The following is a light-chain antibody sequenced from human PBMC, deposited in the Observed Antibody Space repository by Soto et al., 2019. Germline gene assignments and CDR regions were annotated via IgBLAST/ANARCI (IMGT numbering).Light chain of an antibody. J-gene: IGLJ3*02. CDR1: ASDIGNYNW. CDR3: HSYAAYSTLWL. CDR2: EVT. V-gene: IGLV2-14*01. Sequence: QSALTQPAFVSGSPGQSITISCTGTASDIGNYNWVSWYQQHPGKAPKLLIYEVTRRPSGVSNRFSGSKSGNAASLTISGLQAEDEAHYYCHSYAAYSTLWLFGVGTQLTVL.